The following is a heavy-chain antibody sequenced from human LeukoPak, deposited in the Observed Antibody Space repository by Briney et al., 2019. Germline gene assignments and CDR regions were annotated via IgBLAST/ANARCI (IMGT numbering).Heavy chain of an antibody. D-gene: IGHD6-13*01. J-gene: IGHJ5*02. CDR2: INPNTGGT. CDR1: GYTFTGYY. Sequence: ASVKVSCKASGYTFTGYYIHWVRQAPGQGLEWMGRINPNTGGTDYAQKFQGRVTMTRDTSITTAYMELSRLTADDTAIYYCAKVPPSITAAGNWLGPWGQGALVTVSS. V-gene: IGHV1-2*06. CDR3: AKVPPSITAAGNWLGP.